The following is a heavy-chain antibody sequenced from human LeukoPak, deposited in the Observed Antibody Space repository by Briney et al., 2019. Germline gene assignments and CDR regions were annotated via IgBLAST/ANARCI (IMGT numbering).Heavy chain of an antibody. CDR2: IYYSGST. D-gene: IGHD3-3*01. Sequence: SQTLSLTCTVPGGSISSGDYYWSWIRQPPGKGLEWIGYIYYSGSTYYNPSLKSRVTISVDTSKNQFSLKLSSVTAADTAVYYCARSNYDFWSGYYYYMDVWGKGTTVTVSS. J-gene: IGHJ6*03. CDR1: GGSISSGDYY. V-gene: IGHV4-30-4*08. CDR3: ARSNYDFWSGYYYYMDV.